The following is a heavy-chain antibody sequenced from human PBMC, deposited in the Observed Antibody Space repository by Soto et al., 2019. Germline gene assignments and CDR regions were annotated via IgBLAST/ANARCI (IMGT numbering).Heavy chain of an antibody. V-gene: IGHV4-61*02. Sequence: SETLSLTCTVSGGSVSSGDYYWSWIRQPPGKGLEWIGRIYTSGSTNYNPSLKSRVTMSVDTSKNQFSLKLSSVTAADTAVYYRARHTYYDILTGPTDYGMDVWGQGTTVTVSS. CDR2: IYTSGST. D-gene: IGHD3-9*01. J-gene: IGHJ6*02. CDR3: ARHTYYDILTGPTDYGMDV. CDR1: GGSVSSGDYY.